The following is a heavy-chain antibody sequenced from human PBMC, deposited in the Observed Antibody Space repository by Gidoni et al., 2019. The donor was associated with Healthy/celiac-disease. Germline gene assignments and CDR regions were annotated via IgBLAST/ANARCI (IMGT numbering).Heavy chain of an antibody. CDR1: GGSISSSSYY. J-gene: IGHJ5*02. Sequence: QLQLQESGPGLVKPSETLSLTCTVSGGSISSSSYYWGWIRQPPGKGLEWIGSIYYSGSTYYNPSLKSRVTISVDTSKNQFSLKLSSVTAADTAVYYCARLRDMTGHNWFDPWGQGTLVTVSS. D-gene: IGHD3-9*01. CDR3: ARLRDMTGHNWFDP. V-gene: IGHV4-39*01. CDR2: IYYSGST.